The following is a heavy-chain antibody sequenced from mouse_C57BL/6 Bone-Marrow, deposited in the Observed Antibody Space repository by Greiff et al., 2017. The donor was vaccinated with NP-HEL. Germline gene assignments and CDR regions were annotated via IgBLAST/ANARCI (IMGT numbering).Heavy chain of an antibody. J-gene: IGHJ1*03. D-gene: IGHD2-4*01. V-gene: IGHV5-2*01. CDR2: INSDGGST. CDR3: ARHGDDYGGDWYFDV. Sequence: EVQGVESGGGLVQPGESLKLSCESNEYEFPSHDMSWVRKTPEKRLELVAAINSDGGSTYYPDTMERRFIITRDNTKKTLYLQMSSLRTEDTALYYCARHGDDYGGDWYFDVWGKGTTVTVSS. CDR1: EYEFPSHD.